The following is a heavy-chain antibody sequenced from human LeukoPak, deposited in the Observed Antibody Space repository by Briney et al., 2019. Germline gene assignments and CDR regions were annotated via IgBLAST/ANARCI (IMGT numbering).Heavy chain of an antibody. V-gene: IGHV3-48*01. CDR3: ARDNVVVVPAGIRIDAFDI. CDR2: SSTI. J-gene: IGHJ3*02. Sequence: SSTIYYADSVKGRFTISRDNAKNSLYLQMNSLRAEDTAVYYCARDNVVVVPAGIRIDAFDIWGQGTMVTVSS. D-gene: IGHD2-2*01.